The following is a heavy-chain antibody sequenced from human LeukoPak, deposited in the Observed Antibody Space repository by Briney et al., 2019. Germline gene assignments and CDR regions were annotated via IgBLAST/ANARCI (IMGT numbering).Heavy chain of an antibody. CDR2: IYYSGNT. Sequence: SETLSLTCTVSGGSISSFYWSWTRQPPGKGLEWIGYIYYSGNTNYNPSLKNRVTISVDTSKNQFSLRLSSVTAADTAVYYCARGYSGSYGRFDYWGQGTLATVSS. CDR1: GGSISSFY. CDR3: ARGYSGSYGRFDY. V-gene: IGHV4-59*01. J-gene: IGHJ4*02. D-gene: IGHD1-26*01.